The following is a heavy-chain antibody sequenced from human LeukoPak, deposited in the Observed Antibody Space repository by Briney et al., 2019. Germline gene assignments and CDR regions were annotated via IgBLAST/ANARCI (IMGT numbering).Heavy chain of an antibody. V-gene: IGHV1-46*01. Sequence: ASVNVSCKASGYTFTSYYMHWVRQAPGQGLEWMGIINPSGGSTSYAQKFQGRVTMTRDTSTSTVYMELSSLRSEDTAVYYCARALAVAGIDYWGQGTLVTVSS. J-gene: IGHJ4*02. D-gene: IGHD6-19*01. CDR1: GYTFTSYY. CDR2: INPSGGST. CDR3: ARALAVAGIDY.